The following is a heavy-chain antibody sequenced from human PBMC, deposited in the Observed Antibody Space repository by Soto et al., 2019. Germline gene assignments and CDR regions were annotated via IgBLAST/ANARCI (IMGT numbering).Heavy chain of an antibody. V-gene: IGHV3-23*01. D-gene: IGHD4-17*01. CDR1: GFTFSNHA. Sequence: EVQLLESGGGLVQPGGSLRLSCAASGFTFSNHAMSWFRQAPRKGLEWVSAISGSGGSIFYADSVKGQFTISRDNSKNTLFLQMNSLRAEDTAVYFCAKGNYNYGDALDIWGQGTMVTVSS. CDR2: ISGSGGSI. CDR3: AKGNYNYGDALDI. J-gene: IGHJ3*02.